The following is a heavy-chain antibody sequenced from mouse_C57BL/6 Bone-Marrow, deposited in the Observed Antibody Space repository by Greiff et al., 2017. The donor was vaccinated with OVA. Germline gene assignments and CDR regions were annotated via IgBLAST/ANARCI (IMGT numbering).Heavy chain of an antibody. J-gene: IGHJ2*01. CDR1: GFTFSSYA. CDR2: ISDGGSYT. V-gene: IGHV5-4*01. D-gene: IGHD1-1*01. CDR3: ARAQFITTVVADY. Sequence: EVQRVESGGGLVKPGGSLKLSCAASGFTFSSYAMSWVRQTPEKRLEWVATISDGGSYTYYPDNVKGRFTISRDNAKNNLYLQMSHLKSEDTAMYYCARAQFITTVVADYWGQGTTLTVSS.